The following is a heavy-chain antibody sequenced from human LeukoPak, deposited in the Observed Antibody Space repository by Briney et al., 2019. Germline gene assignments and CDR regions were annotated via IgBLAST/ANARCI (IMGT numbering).Heavy chain of an antibody. CDR3: TTSNWNPSDN. CDR2: IRSKAYGGTT. V-gene: IGHV3-49*04. D-gene: IGHD1-20*01. J-gene: IGHJ4*02. Sequence: GRSLRLSCTASGFTFGDYAMSWVRQAPGKGLEWVGFIRSKAYGGTTEFAASVKGRFTISRDDSKSIAYLQMNSLKIEDTAVYYCTTSNWNPSDNWGQGTLVTVSS. CDR1: GFTFGDYA.